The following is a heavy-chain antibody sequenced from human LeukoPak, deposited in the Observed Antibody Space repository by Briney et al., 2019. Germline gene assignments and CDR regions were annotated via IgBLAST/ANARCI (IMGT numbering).Heavy chain of an antibody. V-gene: IGHV3-74*01. D-gene: IGHD4-23*01. CDR1: GFTFSSYW. CDR3: TREGDYGGINFDY. CDR2: INSDGSRT. Sequence: GGSLRLSCAASGFTFSSYWMHWVRQAPGKGLVWVSRINSDGSRTTYADSVKGRFTISRDNAKNTLYLQMNSLRAEDTAVYYCTREGDYGGINFDYWGQGTLVTVAS. J-gene: IGHJ4*02.